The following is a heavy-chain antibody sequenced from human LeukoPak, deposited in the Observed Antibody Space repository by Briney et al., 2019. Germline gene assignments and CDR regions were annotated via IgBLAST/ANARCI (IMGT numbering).Heavy chain of an antibody. J-gene: IGHJ4*02. D-gene: IGHD1-26*01. Sequence: GGSLRLSCAASGFTFSSYGMSWVRQAPGKGLEWVSAITDSGGRTYYADSVKGRFTISRDNSKNTLYLQMNSLRAEDTAIYYCAKEYTGTFSPFPSYFDNWGQGTLVTVSS. CDR3: AKEYTGTFSPFPSYFDN. CDR1: GFTFSSYG. V-gene: IGHV3-23*01. CDR2: ITDSGGRT.